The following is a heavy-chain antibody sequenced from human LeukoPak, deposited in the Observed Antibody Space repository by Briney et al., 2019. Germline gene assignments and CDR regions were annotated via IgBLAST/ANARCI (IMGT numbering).Heavy chain of an antibody. J-gene: IGHJ1*01. CDR2: IIPIFGTA. Sequence: ASVKVSCKASGGTFSSYAISWVRQAPGQGLEWMGGIIPIFGTANYAQKFQGRVTITTDESTSTAYMELSSLRSEDTAVYYCARDDCGGDCLTTEYFQHWGQGTLVTVSS. D-gene: IGHD2-21*01. CDR1: GGTFSSYA. V-gene: IGHV1-69*05. CDR3: ARDDCGGDCLTTEYFQH.